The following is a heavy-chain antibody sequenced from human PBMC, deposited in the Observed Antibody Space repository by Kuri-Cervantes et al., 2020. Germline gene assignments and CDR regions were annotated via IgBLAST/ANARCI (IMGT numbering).Heavy chain of an antibody. CDR3: ARLYCTNGVCFYYFDY. Sequence: GESLKISCAASGFTFSSYTMNWVRQAPGKGLEWVSSINVKNDYIYYADSVKGRFTISRDSAKNSLFLQMNSLRAEDTALYHCARLYCTNGVCFYYFDYWGQGTLVTVSS. J-gene: IGHJ4*02. V-gene: IGHV3-21*04. D-gene: IGHD2-8*01. CDR2: INVKNDYI. CDR1: GFTFSSYT.